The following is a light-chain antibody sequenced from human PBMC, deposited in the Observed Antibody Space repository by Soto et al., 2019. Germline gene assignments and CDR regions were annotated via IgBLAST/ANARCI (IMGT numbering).Light chain of an antibody. CDR1: SSNIGSNY. J-gene: IGLJ2*01. V-gene: IGLV1-47*01. CDR2: RNN. CDR3: AAWDDSLSGVV. Sequence: QAVVTQPPSASGTPGQRVTISCSGSSSNIGSNYVYWYQQLPGTAPKLLIYRNNQRPSGVPDRFSGSKSGTSASLAISGLRSDDDADYYCAAWDDSLSGVVFGGGTKLTVL.